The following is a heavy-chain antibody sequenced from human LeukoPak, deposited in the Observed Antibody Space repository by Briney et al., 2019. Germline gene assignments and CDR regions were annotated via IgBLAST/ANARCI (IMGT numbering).Heavy chain of an antibody. D-gene: IGHD4-17*01. Sequence: SETLSLTCAVSGGSISSGGYSWSWIRQPPGKGLEWIGYIYHSGSTYYNPSLTSRVTISVDRSKNQFSLKLSSVTAAHTAVYYCARGPTVTRSYYYGMDVWGQGTTVTVSS. CDR2: IYHSGST. CDR3: ARGPTVTRSYYYGMDV. CDR1: GGSISSGGYS. J-gene: IGHJ6*02. V-gene: IGHV4-30-2*01.